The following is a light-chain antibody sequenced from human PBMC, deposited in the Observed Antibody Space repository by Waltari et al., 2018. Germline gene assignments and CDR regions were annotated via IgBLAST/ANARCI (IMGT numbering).Light chain of an antibody. CDR2: SND. CDR1: SSNIGSNI. CDR3: AAWDDSLHAVL. J-gene: IGLJ2*01. V-gene: IGLV1-44*01. Sequence: QSVLTQPPSASGTPGQRVTISCSGGSSNIGSNIVNWYKQVPGTAPQLLIYSNDPRPSGVPDRFSGAKSGTSASLAISGLQSDDEADYYCAAWDDSLHAVLFGGGTKLTAL.